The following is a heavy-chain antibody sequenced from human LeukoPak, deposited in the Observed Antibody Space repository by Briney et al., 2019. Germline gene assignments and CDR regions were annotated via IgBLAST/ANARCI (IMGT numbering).Heavy chain of an antibody. CDR2: IYPGDSDT. CDR3: ASRINDAFDI. Sequence: KNGESLKISCKGSGYSFIHFWIGWVRQMPGKGLEWMGIIYPGDSDTRYSPSFQGQVTISADKSISTAYLQWSSLKASDTAMYYCASRINDAFDIWGQGTMVTVSS. CDR1: GYSFIHFW. V-gene: IGHV5-51*01. J-gene: IGHJ3*02.